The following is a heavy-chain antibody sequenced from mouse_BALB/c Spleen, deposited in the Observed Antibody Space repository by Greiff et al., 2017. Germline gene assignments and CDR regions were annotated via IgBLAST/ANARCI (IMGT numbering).Heavy chain of an antibody. Sequence: VNLVESGPGLVAPSQSLSITCTVSGFSLTSYGVHWVRQPPGKGLEWLGVIWAGGSTNYNSALMSRLSISKDNSKSQVFLKMNSLQTDDTAMYYCARADYYGSSDWYFDVWGAGTTVTVSS. V-gene: IGHV2-9*02. CDR1: GFSLTSYG. J-gene: IGHJ1*01. D-gene: IGHD1-1*01. CDR2: IWAGGST. CDR3: ARADYYGSSDWYFDV.